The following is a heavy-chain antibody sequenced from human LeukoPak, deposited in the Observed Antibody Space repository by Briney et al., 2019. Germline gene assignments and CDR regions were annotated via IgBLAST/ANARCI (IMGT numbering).Heavy chain of an antibody. CDR2: ISAYNGNT. V-gene: IGHV1-18*01. Sequence: ASVKVSCKASGYTFTSYGISWVLQAPRQGLEWMGWISAYNGNTNYAQKLQGRVTMTTDTSTSTAYMELRSLRSDDTAVYYCAREVVVPAASYWYFDLWGQGTLVTVSS. CDR1: GYTFTSYG. J-gene: IGHJ2*01. D-gene: IGHD2-2*01. CDR3: AREVVVPAASYWYFDL.